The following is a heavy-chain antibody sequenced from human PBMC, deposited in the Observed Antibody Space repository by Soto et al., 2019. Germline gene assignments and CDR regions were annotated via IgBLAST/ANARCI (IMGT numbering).Heavy chain of an antibody. CDR1: GGTFRNYA. V-gene: IGHV1-69*13. CDR3: ARRAETNGWNGFGADKYYFDF. D-gene: IGHD1-1*01. Sequence: GASVKVSCKAFGGTFRNYAISWVRQAPGQGLEWMGGIIPTFGTPHYAQNFQGRVTITADESTSTAYMELSSLRSEDTAVYYCARRAETNGWNGFGADKYYFDFWGQGTLVTVSS. J-gene: IGHJ4*02. CDR2: IIPTFGTP.